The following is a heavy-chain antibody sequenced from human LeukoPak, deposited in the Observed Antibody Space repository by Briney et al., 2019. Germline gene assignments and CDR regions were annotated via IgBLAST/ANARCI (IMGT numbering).Heavy chain of an antibody. V-gene: IGHV4-39*01. J-gene: IGHJ4*02. CDR3: ARGGKQLDY. D-gene: IGHD6-13*01. CDR1: GGSISSSSYY. Sequence: SETLSLTCTVSGGSISSSSYYWGWIRQPPGKGLEWIGSIYYSGSTYYNPSLKSRVTISVDTSKNQFSLQLNSVTPEDTAVYYCARGGKQLDYWGQGTLVTVSS. CDR2: IYYSGST.